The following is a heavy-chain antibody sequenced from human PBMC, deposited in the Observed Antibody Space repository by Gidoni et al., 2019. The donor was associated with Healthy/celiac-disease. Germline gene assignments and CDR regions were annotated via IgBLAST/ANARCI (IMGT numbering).Heavy chain of an antibody. CDR3: AKAGYCSGGSCYGYYYGMDV. CDR2: ISWNSGSI. D-gene: IGHD2-15*01. Sequence: EVQLVESGGGLEQPGRSLRLSCAASGFTFDDYAMHWVRQAPGKGLEWVSGISWNSGSIGYADSVKGRFTISRDNAKNSLYLQMNSLRAEDTALYYCAKAGYCSGGSCYGYYYGMDVWGQGTTVTVSS. V-gene: IGHV3-9*01. J-gene: IGHJ6*02. CDR1: GFTFDDYA.